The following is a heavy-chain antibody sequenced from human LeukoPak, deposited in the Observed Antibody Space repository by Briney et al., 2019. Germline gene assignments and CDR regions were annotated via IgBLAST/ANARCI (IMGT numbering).Heavy chain of an antibody. D-gene: IGHD2-8*01. CDR2: INHSGST. J-gene: IGHJ5*02. CDR3: ARVICTNGVCFNWFDP. CDR1: GGSFSGYY. Sequence: PSETLSLTCAVYGGSFSGYYWSWIRQPPGKGLEWIGEINHSGSTNYNPSLKSRVTISVDTFKNQFSLKLSSVTAADTAVYYCARVICTNGVCFNWFDPWGQGTLVTVSS. V-gene: IGHV4-34*01.